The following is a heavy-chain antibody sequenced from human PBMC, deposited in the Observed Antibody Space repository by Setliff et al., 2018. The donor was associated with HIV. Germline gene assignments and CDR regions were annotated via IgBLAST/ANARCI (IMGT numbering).Heavy chain of an antibody. V-gene: IGHV3-7*03. D-gene: IGHD3-22*01. Sequence: PGGSLRLSCAASGYTFSNYAMTWVRQAPGKGLEWVANIKEDGSEKYYVDSMKGRFTISRDNAQNSLFLQLNSLRAGDTAVYYCARDVRGPVGYWSTRTEYYLDSWGQGTLVTVSS. CDR1: GYTFSNYA. CDR2: IKEDGSEK. J-gene: IGHJ4*02. CDR3: ARDVRGPVGYWSTRTEYYLDS.